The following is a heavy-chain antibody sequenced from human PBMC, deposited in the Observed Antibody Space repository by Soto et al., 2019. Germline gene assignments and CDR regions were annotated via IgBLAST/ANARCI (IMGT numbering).Heavy chain of an antibody. CDR2: ISQSGST. J-gene: IGHJ4*02. D-gene: IGHD3-3*01. CDR1: GGSVSSGDYT. V-gene: IGHV4-30-2*06. Sequence: QLQLQESGSGLVRPSQTLSLTCTVSGGSVSSGDYTWNWIRQSPGKGLEWIGYISQSGSTDDNPSLKSRVTISVDRSKNQFSLRLSSVTAADTAFYFCARAYDFWSGSRDSWGQGTLVTVSS. CDR3: ARAYDFWSGSRDS.